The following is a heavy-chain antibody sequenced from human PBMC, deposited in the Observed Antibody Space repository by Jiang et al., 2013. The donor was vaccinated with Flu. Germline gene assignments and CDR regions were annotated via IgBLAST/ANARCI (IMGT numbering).Heavy chain of an antibody. J-gene: IGHJ4*02. V-gene: IGHV3-23*01. Sequence: MSWVRRLQGRGWSGSSSISGNGGSTYYADSVKVRFTISRDNSKNTLYLQMNSLRAEDTAVYYCAKDRDKQLWLDFFDSWGQGTLVTVSS. CDR2: ISGNGGST. CDR3: AKDRDKQLWLDFFDS. D-gene: IGHD5-18*01.